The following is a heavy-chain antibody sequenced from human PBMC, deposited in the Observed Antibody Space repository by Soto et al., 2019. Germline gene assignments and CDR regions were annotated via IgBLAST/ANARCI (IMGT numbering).Heavy chain of an antibody. CDR2: INPNSGGT. V-gene: IGHV1-2*02. J-gene: IGHJ6*02. CDR3: ARDRAVAGIKRAFYYYGMDV. Sequence: ASVKVSCKASGYTFTGYYMHWVRQAPGQGLEWMGWINPNSGGTNYAQKFQGRVTMTRDTSISTAYMELSRLRSDDTAVYYCARDRAVAGIKRAFYYYGMDVWGQGTTVTVSS. D-gene: IGHD6-19*01. CDR1: GYTFTGYY.